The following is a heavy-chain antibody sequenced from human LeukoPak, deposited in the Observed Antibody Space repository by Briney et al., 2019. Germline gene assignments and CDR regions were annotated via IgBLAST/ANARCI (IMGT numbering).Heavy chain of an antibody. CDR1: GFAFSTSW. CDR2: ISSDGSTT. CDR3: ARVRSSSWYDY. J-gene: IGHJ4*02. D-gene: IGHD6-13*01. Sequence: GGSLRLSCATSGFAFSTSWMHWVRQAPGKGLVWVSLISSDGSTTTYADSVKGRFTISRDNAKNTLYLQMNSLRVEDTAVYYCARVRSSSWYDYWGQGALVTVSS. V-gene: IGHV3-74*01.